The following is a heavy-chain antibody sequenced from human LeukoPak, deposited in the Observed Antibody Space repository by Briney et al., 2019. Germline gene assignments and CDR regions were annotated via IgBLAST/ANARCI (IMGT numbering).Heavy chain of an antibody. Sequence: PSETLSLTCTVSGGSISSYYWSWIRQPPGKGLEWIGYIYYSGSTNYSPSLKSRVTISVDTSKNQFSLKLSSVTAADTAVYYCARGRGYCSGGSCQRRSDPWGQGTLVTVSS. J-gene: IGHJ5*02. V-gene: IGHV4-59*01. CDR2: IYYSGST. D-gene: IGHD2-15*01. CDR1: GGSISSYY. CDR3: ARGRGYCSGGSCQRRSDP.